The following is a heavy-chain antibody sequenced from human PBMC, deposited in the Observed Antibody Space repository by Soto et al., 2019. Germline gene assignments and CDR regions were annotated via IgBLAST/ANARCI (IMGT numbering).Heavy chain of an antibody. CDR1: GGSISNHY. D-gene: IGHD5-12*01. Sequence: SETLSLTCSVSGGSISNHYWSWIRQPPGKGLEWIGEINHSGSTNYNPSLKSRVTISVDTSKNQFSLKLSSVTAADTAVYYCAREGRGDRYYYYMDVWGKGTTVTVSS. V-gene: IGHV4-34*01. CDR3: AREGRGDRYYYYMDV. J-gene: IGHJ6*03. CDR2: INHSGST.